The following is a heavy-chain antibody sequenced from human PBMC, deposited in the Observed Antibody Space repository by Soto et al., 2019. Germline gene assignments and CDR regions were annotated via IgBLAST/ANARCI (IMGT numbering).Heavy chain of an antibody. V-gene: IGHV1-8*01. CDR1: GYTFTSYD. CDR3: ARPTVPTYTRYFDY. Sequence: GASVKVSCKASGYTFTSYDINWVRQATGQGLEWMGWMNPNSGNTGYAQKFQGRVTISRDNSKNTLYLQMDSLRTDDSAVFYCARPTVPTYTRYFDYWGQGTLVTSPQ. D-gene: IGHD4-17*01. CDR2: MNPNSGNT. J-gene: IGHJ4*02.